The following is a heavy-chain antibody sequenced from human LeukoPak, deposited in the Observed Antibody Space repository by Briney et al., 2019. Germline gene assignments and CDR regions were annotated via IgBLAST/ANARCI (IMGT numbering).Heavy chain of an antibody. CDR2: IYYSGST. CDR3: ARSDRYTYCSSTSCYQDDNAFDI. CDR1: GGSLSSYY. Sequence: SETLSLTCNVSGGSLSSYYWSWIRQPPGKGLEGIGYIYYSGSTNYNHSLKNRVTISVDTSKNQFSLKLSSVTAAVTAVYYCARSDRYTYCSSTSCYQDDNAFDIWGQGTMVTVSS. D-gene: IGHD2-2*01. J-gene: IGHJ3*02. V-gene: IGHV4-59*01.